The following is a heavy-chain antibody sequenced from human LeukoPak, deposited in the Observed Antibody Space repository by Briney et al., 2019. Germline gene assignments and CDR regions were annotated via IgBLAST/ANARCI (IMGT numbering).Heavy chain of an antibody. V-gene: IGHV1-69*05. CDR1: GGTFSSYD. J-gene: IGHJ5*02. Sequence: ASVKVSCKASGGTFSSYDISWVRQAPGHGLEWMGGIIPIFGTANYAQKFQGRVTITTDESTSTAYMELSSLRSEDTAVYYCAGRLRDGIFGVVTKFDPWGQGTLVTVSS. CDR3: AGRLRDGIFGVVTKFDP. D-gene: IGHD3-3*01. CDR2: IIPIFGTA.